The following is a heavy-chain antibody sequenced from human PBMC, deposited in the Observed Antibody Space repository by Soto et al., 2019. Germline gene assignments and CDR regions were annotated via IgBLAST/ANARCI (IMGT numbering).Heavy chain of an antibody. CDR1: GFTFDDYA. CDR2: ISWNSGSI. Sequence: EVQLVESGGGLVQPGRSLRLSCAASGFTFDDYAMHWVRQAPGKGLEWVSGISWNSGSIGYADSVKGRFTISRDNAKNSLYLQMNSLRAEDTALYYCAKVGCSSTSCYALDYWCQGTLVTVSS. CDR3: AKVGCSSTSCYALDY. J-gene: IGHJ4*02. D-gene: IGHD2-2*01. V-gene: IGHV3-9*01.